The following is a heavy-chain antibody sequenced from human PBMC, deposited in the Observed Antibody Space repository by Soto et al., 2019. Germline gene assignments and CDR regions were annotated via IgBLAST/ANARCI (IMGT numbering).Heavy chain of an antibody. Sequence: ASVKVSCKASGYTFTSYSIHWVRQAPGQRLEWMGWINGNSGYTEYSQRFQGRVTITRDTSASTAYMELSSLTSEDTAIYYCARPEGETYHHNRGYFPPYYYYGVDVWGQGTTVTVSS. V-gene: IGHV1-3*01. CDR3: ARPEGETYHHNRGYFPPYYYYGVDV. J-gene: IGHJ6*02. CDR2: INGNSGYT. CDR1: GYTFTSYS. D-gene: IGHD3-22*01.